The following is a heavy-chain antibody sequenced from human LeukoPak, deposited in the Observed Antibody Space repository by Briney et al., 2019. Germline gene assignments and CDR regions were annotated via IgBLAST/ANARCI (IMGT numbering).Heavy chain of an antibody. J-gene: IGHJ6*02. V-gene: IGHV3-7*05. D-gene: IGHD6-13*01. CDR1: GFTFSNYR. CDR2: IKQDGSET. CDR3: ARDPCSSGWSYGMDV. Sequence: PGGSLRLSCAASGFTFSNYRMSWVRQTPEKGLEWVANIKQDGSETEYVDSVKGRFTISRDNAQTSLYLQMSSLRAEDTAVYYYARDPCSSGWSYGMDVWGQGTTVTVSS.